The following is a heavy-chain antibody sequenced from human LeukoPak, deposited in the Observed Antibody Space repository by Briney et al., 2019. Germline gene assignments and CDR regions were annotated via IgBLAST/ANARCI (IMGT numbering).Heavy chain of an antibody. Sequence: GGSLRLSCAVSGFTFSSDWMIRVRQAPGKGLEWVANINPDGSEKNYVDSVRGRFTISRDNAKNSLYLQMNSLRAEDTAVYYCAREVYYYDSSGYYYSGGFGYWGQGTLVTVSS. CDR2: INPDGSEK. V-gene: IGHV3-7*01. CDR3: AREVYYYDSSGYYYSGGFGY. J-gene: IGHJ4*02. D-gene: IGHD3-22*01. CDR1: GFTFSSDW.